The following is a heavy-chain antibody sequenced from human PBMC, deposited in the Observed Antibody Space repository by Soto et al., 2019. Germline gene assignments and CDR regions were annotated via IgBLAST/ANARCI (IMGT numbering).Heavy chain of an antibody. Sequence: SLRLSCAASGFTFGTYAMTWVRQAPGKGLEWVAVISYDGSNKYYADSVKGRFTISRDNSKNTLYLQMNSLRAEDTAVYYCAAGSWELQYNWFDPWGQGTLVTVSS. CDR2: ISYDGSNK. J-gene: IGHJ5*02. V-gene: IGHV3-30*03. CDR3: AAGSWELQYNWFDP. D-gene: IGHD1-26*01. CDR1: GFTFGTYA.